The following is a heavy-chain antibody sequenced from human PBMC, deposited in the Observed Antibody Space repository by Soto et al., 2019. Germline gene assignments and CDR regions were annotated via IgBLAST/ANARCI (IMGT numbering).Heavy chain of an antibody. Sequence: QVQLVESGGGLVKPGGSLRLSCAASGFSISDYYMAWIRQAPGKGLEWVSYISSSSTYTNYADSVKGRFTISRDNAKNSLHLQMNSLSDEDTAVYFCGRGGGSYHGSGSDVNDYGMDVWGQGTTVTVSS. J-gene: IGHJ6*02. CDR2: ISSSSTYT. V-gene: IGHV3-11*06. CDR1: GFSISDYY. CDR3: GRGGGSYHGSGSDVNDYGMDV. D-gene: IGHD3-10*01.